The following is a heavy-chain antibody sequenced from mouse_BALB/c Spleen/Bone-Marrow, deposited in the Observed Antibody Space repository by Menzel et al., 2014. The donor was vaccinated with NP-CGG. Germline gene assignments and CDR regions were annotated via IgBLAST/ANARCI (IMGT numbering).Heavy chain of an antibody. CDR3: ARPGYYGYQDV. V-gene: IGHV4-1*02. Sequence: EVKLVESGGGLVQPGGSLKLSCAASGFDFSRYWMTWVRQAPGKGLEWIGEINPDSSTINYTPSLKDKFIISRDNAKNTLYLQMGKVRSEDTALYYCARPGYYGYQDVWGAGTTVTVSS. CDR2: INPDSSTI. CDR1: GFDFSRYW. J-gene: IGHJ1*01. D-gene: IGHD1-2*01.